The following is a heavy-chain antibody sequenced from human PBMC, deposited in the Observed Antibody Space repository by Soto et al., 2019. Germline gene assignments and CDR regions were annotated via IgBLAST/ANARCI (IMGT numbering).Heavy chain of an antibody. CDR1: RLNHRYYP. Sequence: WRTRRFSCAASRLNHRYYPMAWVRQAPGQVLEWVSVIRCHGAKTYSAVSIKGRFTISRDNSEGTVNLQMNTLRGEETAVYFCARYVTGPTDFYFDFWGPGVLVTAPQ. D-gene: IGHD1-1*01. J-gene: IGHJ4*02. CDR3: ARYVTGPTDFYFDF. V-gene: IGHV3-23*01. CDR2: IRCHGAKT.